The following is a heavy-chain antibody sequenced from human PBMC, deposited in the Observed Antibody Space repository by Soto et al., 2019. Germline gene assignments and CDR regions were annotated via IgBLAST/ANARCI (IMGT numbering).Heavy chain of an antibody. J-gene: IGHJ4*02. V-gene: IGHV4-61*01. CDR1: GGSVSSGSYY. D-gene: IGHD2-8*01. CDR3: ARTLPNRKLFDS. Sequence: PSETLSLTCTVSGGSVSSGSYYWSWIRQSPDKGLEWIGYIYNSGRYNYNPSLESRLTISIDTSKNQFSLRLASVTAADTAVYYCARTLPNRKLFDSWSQGTLVTVSS. CDR2: IYNSGRY.